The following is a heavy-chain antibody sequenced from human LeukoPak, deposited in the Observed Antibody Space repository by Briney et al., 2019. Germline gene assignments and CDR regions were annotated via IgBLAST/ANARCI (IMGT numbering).Heavy chain of an antibody. CDR3: ASVVSGYDSYYFDY. J-gene: IGHJ4*02. D-gene: IGHD5-12*01. CDR2: ISGSGGST. CDR1: GFTFSSYA. V-gene: IGHV3-23*01. Sequence: GGSLRLSCAASGFTFSSYAMSWVRQAPGKGLEWVSAISGSGGSTYYADSVQGRFTISRDNSKNTLYLQMNSLRAEDTAVYYCASVVSGYDSYYFDYWGQGTLVTVSS.